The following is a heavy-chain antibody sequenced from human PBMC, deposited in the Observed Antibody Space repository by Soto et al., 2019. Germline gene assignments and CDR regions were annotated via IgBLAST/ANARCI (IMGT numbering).Heavy chain of an antibody. D-gene: IGHD2-2*01. CDR1: GFTFTSSA. Sequence: ASVKVSCKASGFTFTSSAMQWVRQARGQRLEWIGWIVVGSGNTNYAQKSQERVTITRDMSTSTAYMELSSLRSEDTAVYYCAADCGYCSITSCCADAFDIWGQGTMVTVSS. V-gene: IGHV1-58*02. CDR2: IVVGSGNT. J-gene: IGHJ3*02. CDR3: AADCGYCSITSCCADAFDI.